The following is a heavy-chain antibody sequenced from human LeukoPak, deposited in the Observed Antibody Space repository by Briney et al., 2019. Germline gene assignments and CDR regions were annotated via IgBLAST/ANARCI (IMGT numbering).Heavy chain of an antibody. CDR3: ARGQVRGITLVRGLPSYYFDS. CDR1: GLLFSSHG. V-gene: IGHV3-33*01. J-gene: IGHJ4*02. Sequence: GGSLRLSCAASSGLLFSSHGMHLVRTAPGKGLEWVAYIWYDGRNEYYADSVKGRFTISRDNSKNTLYLQMNSLRDEDTAVYYCARGQVRGITLVRGLPSYYFDSWGQGILVTVSS. D-gene: IGHD3-10*01. CDR2: IWYDGRNE.